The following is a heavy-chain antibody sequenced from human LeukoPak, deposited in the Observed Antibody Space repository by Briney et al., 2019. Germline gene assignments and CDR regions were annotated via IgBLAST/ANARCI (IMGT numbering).Heavy chain of an antibody. J-gene: IGHJ5*02. CDR1: GGSISSSSYY. V-gene: IGHV4-39*01. CDR2: IYYSGST. Sequence: PSETLSLTCTVSGGSISSSSYYWGWIRQPPGKGLEWIGSIYYSGSTYYNPSLKSRVTISVDTSKNQFSLKLSSVTAADTAVYYCARLSAWFDPRGQGTLVTVSS. CDR3: ARLSAWFDP.